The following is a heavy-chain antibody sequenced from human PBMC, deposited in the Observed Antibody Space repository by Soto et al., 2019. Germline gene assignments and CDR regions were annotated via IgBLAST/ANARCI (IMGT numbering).Heavy chain of an antibody. D-gene: IGHD2-15*01. J-gene: IGHJ4*02. CDR2: ISGSGGST. CDR1: GFTFSRYA. V-gene: IGHV3-23*01. CDR3: AKYEYCSGGTCYPDY. Sequence: EVRLLESGGGLVQPGGSLRLSCAAAGFTFSRYAMSWVRQAPGKGLEWVSAISGSGGSTYYADSVKGRLTISRDNSRNTLYLQMNSLRAEDTAIYFCAKYEYCSGGTCYPDYWGQGTLVTVSS.